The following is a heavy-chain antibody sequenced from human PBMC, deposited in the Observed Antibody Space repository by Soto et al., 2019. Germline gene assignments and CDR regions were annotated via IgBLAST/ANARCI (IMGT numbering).Heavy chain of an antibody. CDR3: ARDRPVVEDYYYYYGMDV. CDR1: GGSISSGGYY. D-gene: IGHD2-2*01. CDR2: IYYSGST. V-gene: IGHV4-31*03. J-gene: IGHJ6*02. Sequence: PSETLSLTCTVSGGSISSGGYYWSWVRQHPGKGLEWIGYIYYSGSTYYNPSLKSRVTISVDTSKNQFSLKLSSVTAADTAVYYCARDRPVVEDYYYYYGMDVWGQGTTVTVSS.